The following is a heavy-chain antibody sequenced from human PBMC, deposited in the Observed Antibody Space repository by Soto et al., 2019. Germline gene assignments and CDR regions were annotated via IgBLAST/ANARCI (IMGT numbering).Heavy chain of an antibody. CDR1: GGSISSGDYY. Sequence: QVQLQESGPGLVEPSQTLSLICTVSGGSISSGDYYWSWIRQLPGKGLEWIGYIYYSGTTFHNPSLKSRVSISVDTSKNLFSLKLSSKTAADTAVYYCARTSGDYGLSKYFQHWGQGTLVTVSS. CDR2: IYYSGTT. J-gene: IGHJ1*01. V-gene: IGHV4-31*03. D-gene: IGHD4-17*01. CDR3: ARTSGDYGLSKYFQH.